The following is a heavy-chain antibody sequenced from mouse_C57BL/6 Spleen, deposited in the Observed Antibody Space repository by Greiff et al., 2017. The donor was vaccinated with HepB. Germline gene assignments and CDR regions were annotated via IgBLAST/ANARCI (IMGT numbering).Heavy chain of an antibody. Sequence: VQRVESGPGLVAPSQSLSITCTVSGFSLTSYGVDWVRQSPGKGLEWLGVIWGVGSTNYNSALKSRLSISKDNSKSQVFLKMNSLQTDDTAMYYCASAHYYGSSSFAYWGQGTLVTVSA. CDR1: GFSLTSYG. CDR3: ASAHYYGSSSFAY. CDR2: IWGVGST. D-gene: IGHD1-1*01. V-gene: IGHV2-6*01. J-gene: IGHJ3*01.